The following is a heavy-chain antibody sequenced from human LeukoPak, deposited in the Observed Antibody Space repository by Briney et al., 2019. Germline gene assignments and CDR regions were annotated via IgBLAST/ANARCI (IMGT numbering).Heavy chain of an antibody. J-gene: IGHJ4*02. V-gene: IGHV4-38-2*02. D-gene: IGHD2-15*01. CDR1: GYSISSGYY. CDR2: IYHSGST. CDR3: AREDCSGGSCYPSY. Sequence: SETLSLTCTVSGYSISSGYYWGWIRQPPGKGLEWIGSIYHSGSTYYNPSLKSRVTISVDTSKNQFSLKLSSVTAADTAVYYCAREDCSGGSCYPSYWGQGTLVTVSS.